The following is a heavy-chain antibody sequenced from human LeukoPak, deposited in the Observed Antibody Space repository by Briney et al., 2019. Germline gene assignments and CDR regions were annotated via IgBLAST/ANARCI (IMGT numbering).Heavy chain of an antibody. V-gene: IGHV4-39*07. CDR1: GGSISSSSYY. D-gene: IGHD1-1*01. J-gene: IGHJ5*02. CDR3: ARDPWKAGHWFDP. CDR2: IYYSGST. Sequence: SETLSLTCTVSGGSISSSSYYWGWIRQPPGKGLEWIGSIYYSGSTYYNPSLKSRATISVDTSKNQFSLKLSSVTAAGTAVYYCARDPWKAGHWFDPWGQGTLVTVSS.